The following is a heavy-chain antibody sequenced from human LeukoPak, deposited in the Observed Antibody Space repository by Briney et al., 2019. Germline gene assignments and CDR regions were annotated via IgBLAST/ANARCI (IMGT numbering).Heavy chain of an antibody. CDR2: IKLDGSEE. Sequence: GGSLRLSCAASGFTFSNYWMSWVRQAPGKGLEWVANIKLDGSEEYYVDSVKGRFTISRDNAKNSLYLQMNSLRTEDTAVYYCSRGNDYGDPYPNDFWGQGTLVTVSS. V-gene: IGHV3-7*03. CDR3: SRGNDYGDPYPNDF. D-gene: IGHD4-17*01. CDR1: GFTFSNYW. J-gene: IGHJ4*02.